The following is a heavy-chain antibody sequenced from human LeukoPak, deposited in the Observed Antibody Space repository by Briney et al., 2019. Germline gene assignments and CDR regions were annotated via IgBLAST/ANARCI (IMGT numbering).Heavy chain of an antibody. CDR3: ARDPRGYSGYDLDYYYGMDV. J-gene: IGHJ6*02. CDR2: IIPIFGTA. V-gene: IGHV1-69*13. Sequence: ASVKVSCKASGGTFISYAISWVRQAPGQGLEWMGGIIPIFGTANYAQKFQGRVTITADESTSTAYMELSSLRSEDTAVYYCARDPRGYSGYDLDYYYGMDVWGQGTTVTVSS. CDR1: GGTFISYA. D-gene: IGHD5-12*01.